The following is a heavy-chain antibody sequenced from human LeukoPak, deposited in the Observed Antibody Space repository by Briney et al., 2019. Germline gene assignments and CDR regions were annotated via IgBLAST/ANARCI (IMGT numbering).Heavy chain of an antibody. Sequence: PGRSLRPSCAASGFTVSSNYMSWVRQAPGKWLEWIAVIYSGSSTYYADWVEGRYTISRDNSKNTLYHQTNSLRAEHTAVYYGARFGSSWDLDYWGQGTLVTVSS. CDR1: GFTVSSNY. D-gene: IGHD6-13*01. CDR3: ARFGSSWDLDY. CDR2: IYSGSST. V-gene: IGHV3-66*02. J-gene: IGHJ4*02.